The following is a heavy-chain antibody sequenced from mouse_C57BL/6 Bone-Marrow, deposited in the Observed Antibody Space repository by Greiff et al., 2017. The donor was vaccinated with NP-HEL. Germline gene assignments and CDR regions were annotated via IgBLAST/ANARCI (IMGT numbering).Heavy chain of an antibody. Sequence: QVQLQQPGAELVKPGASVKMSCKASGYTFTSYWITWVKQRPGQGLEWIGDIYPGSGSTNYNEKFKSKATLTVDTSSSTAYMQLSSLTSEDSAVYYCARDDGYYDFFYAMDYWGKGTSVTVSS. CDR1: GYTFTSYW. CDR3: ARDDGYYDFFYAMDY. V-gene: IGHV1-55*01. D-gene: IGHD2-3*01. J-gene: IGHJ4*01. CDR2: IYPGSGST.